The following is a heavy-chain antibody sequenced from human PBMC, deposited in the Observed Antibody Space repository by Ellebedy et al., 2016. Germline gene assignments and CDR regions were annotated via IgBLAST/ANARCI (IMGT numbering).Heavy chain of an antibody. V-gene: IGHV1-69*13. CDR2: IIPIFGTA. Sequence: SVKVFCXASGGTFSSYAISWVRQAPGQGLEWMGGIIPIFGTANYAQKFQGRVTITADESTSTAYMELSSLRSEDTAVYYCARRSITIFGVAPRGWFNPWGQGTLVTVSS. D-gene: IGHD3-3*01. CDR1: GGTFSSYA. J-gene: IGHJ5*02. CDR3: ARRSITIFGVAPRGWFNP.